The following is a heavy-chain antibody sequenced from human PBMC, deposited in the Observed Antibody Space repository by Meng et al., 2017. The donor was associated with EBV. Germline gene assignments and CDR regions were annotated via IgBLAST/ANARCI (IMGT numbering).Heavy chain of an antibody. D-gene: IGHD5-18*01. Sequence: EVQLXXXXXGVVXAXXXLRLXCAASGFTFSSYAMSWVCQAPGKGLEWVSAISGSGGSTYYADSVKGRFTISRDNSKNTLYLQMNSLRAEDTAVYYCAKNVDTAMVVDYWGQGTLVTVSS. V-gene: IGHV3-23*01. CDR1: GFTFSSYA. CDR3: AKNVDTAMVVDY. CDR2: ISGSGGST. J-gene: IGHJ4*02.